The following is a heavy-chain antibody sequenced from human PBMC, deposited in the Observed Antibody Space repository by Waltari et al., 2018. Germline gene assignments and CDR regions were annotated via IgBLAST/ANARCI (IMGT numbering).Heavy chain of an antibody. CDR3: ARDGNGGGV. CDR1: GFTVSNNY. Sequence: EVQLVESGGGLVQPGGSLRLYCAASGFTVSNNYMKWFRQAPGKGLEWVSLIYSGGNTYYADSVKGRFTISRDNSKNTLYLQMNSLRAEDSAVYYCARDGNGGGVWGRGTTVTVSS. CDR2: IYSGGNT. D-gene: IGHD3-16*01. J-gene: IGHJ6*02. V-gene: IGHV3-66*01.